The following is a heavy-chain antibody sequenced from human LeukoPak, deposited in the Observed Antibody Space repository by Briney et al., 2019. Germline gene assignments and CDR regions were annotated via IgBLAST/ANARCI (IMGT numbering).Heavy chain of an antibody. CDR2: IYHSGST. CDR1: GGSISSGMYY. V-gene: IGHV4-39*01. Sequence: SETLSLTCSVSGGSISSGMYYWGWIRQPPRKGLEWIGSIYHSGSTFYNSSLKGRVTISVDTTRNQFSLNLNPVTAADTAVYYCARTAAGYLSYYSDYWGQGTLVSVSS. D-gene: IGHD6-13*01. J-gene: IGHJ4*01. CDR3: ARTAAGYLSYYSDY.